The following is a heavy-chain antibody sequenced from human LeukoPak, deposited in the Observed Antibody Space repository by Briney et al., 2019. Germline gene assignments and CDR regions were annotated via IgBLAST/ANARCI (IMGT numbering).Heavy chain of an antibody. Sequence: GASVKVSCKASAYTFTSYDINWVRQATGQGLEWIGWMNPNSGNTGYAQKFQGRVTMTRNTSISTAYMELSSLRSEDTAVYYCARGRGRGIAAAGSFFDYWGQGTLVTVSS. J-gene: IGHJ4*02. V-gene: IGHV1-8*02. CDR1: AYTFTSYD. D-gene: IGHD6-13*01. CDR2: MNPNSGNT. CDR3: ARGRGRGIAAAGSFFDY.